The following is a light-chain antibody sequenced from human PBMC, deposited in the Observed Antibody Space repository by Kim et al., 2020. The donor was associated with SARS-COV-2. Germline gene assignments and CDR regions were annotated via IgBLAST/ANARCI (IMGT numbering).Light chain of an antibody. CDR1: ALPKQY. CDR2: KDS. CDR3: QSADSSGTYV. J-gene: IGLJ1*01. V-gene: IGLV3-25*03. Sequence: SYELTQPPSVSVSPGQTARITCSGDALPKQYAYWYQQKPGQAPVLVIYKDSERPSGIPERFSGSSSGTTVTLTINGVQAEDEADYYCQSADSSGTYVFGT.